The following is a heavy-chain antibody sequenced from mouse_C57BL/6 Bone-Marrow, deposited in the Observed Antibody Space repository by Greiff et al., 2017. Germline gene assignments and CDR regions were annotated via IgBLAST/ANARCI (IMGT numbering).Heavy chain of an antibody. Sequence: QVQLQQSGPELVKPGASVKLSCKASGYTFTSYDINWVKQRPGQGLEWIGWIYPRDGSTKYNEKFKGKATLTVDTSSSTAYMELHSLTSEDSAVYFCARDSGSSYCYFDVWGTGTTVTVSS. J-gene: IGHJ1*03. CDR1: GYTFTSYD. D-gene: IGHD1-1*01. V-gene: IGHV1-85*01. CDR2: IYPRDGST. CDR3: ARDSGSSYCYFDV.